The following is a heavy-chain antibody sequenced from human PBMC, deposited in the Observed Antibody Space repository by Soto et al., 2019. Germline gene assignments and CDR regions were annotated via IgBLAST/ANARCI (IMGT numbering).Heavy chain of an antibody. J-gene: IGHJ5*02. CDR1: GFTFSTYA. V-gene: IGHV3-23*01. CDR2: IAGSGDNI. D-gene: IGHD4-17*01. Sequence: PGGSLRLSCAASGFTFSTYAMSWVRQAPGKGLEWVSTIAGSGDNIHYGDSVKGRFTISRDNSKNTLYLQMNSLRAEDTAVYYCAGEADYLNWFDPWGQGTLVTVSS. CDR3: AGEADYLNWFDP.